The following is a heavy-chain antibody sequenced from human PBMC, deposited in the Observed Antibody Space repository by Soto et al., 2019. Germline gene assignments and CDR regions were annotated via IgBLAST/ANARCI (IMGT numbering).Heavy chain of an antibody. CDR3: ARMGDVPYYYYGMDV. V-gene: IGHV1-18*01. CDR1: GYTFTSYG. Sequence: QVQLVQSGAEVKKPGASVKVSCKASGYTFTSYGISWVRQAPGQGLEWMGWINGYNGNTNHAQKLQGRVTMSPDTSTSTAYMELRSLRSDDSAVYYCARMGDVPYYYYGMDVWGQGTTVTVSS. D-gene: IGHD3-16*01. J-gene: IGHJ6*02. CDR2: INGYNGNT.